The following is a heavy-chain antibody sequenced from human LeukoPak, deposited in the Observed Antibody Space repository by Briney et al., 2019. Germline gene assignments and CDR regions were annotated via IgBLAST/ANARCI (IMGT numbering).Heavy chain of an antibody. CDR3: ARWLQRPIDF. CDR1: GFTFSSYA. V-gene: IGHV3-23*01. CDR2: ISTSGGDT. D-gene: IGHD5-24*01. Sequence: GGSLRLSCAASGFTFSSYAMTWVRQAPGKGLEWVSAISTSGGDTYYTDSVRGRFTISRDNSKNTLYLQMNSLRAEDTAVYYCARWLQRPIDFWGQGTLVTVSS. J-gene: IGHJ4*02.